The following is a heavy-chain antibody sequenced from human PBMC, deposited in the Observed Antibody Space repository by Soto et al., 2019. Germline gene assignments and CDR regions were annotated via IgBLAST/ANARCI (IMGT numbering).Heavy chain of an antibody. V-gene: IGHV3-33*01. D-gene: IGHD3-10*01. CDR1: GHRFSSYG. CDR3: ARELLYGSGSRDFHYYGMDV. Sequence: QVQLVESGGGVVQPGGSLRLSCAASGHRFSSYGIHWVRQAPGKGLQWVAVIWFDGSKQYYADSVKGRFNISRDNSKNTVYLQMNSLRADDTAVYYCARELLYGSGSRDFHYYGMDVWGQGTTVTVSS. CDR2: IWFDGSKQ. J-gene: IGHJ6*02.